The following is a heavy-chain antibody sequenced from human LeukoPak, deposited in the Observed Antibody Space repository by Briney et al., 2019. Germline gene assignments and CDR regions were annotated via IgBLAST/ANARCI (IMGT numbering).Heavy chain of an antibody. CDR2: ITGRGGNT. J-gene: IGHJ5*02. Sequence: GGSLRLSCAASGFSFSSYAMSGVRQAPGKGPEWVSGITGRGGNTYYADSLKGRITISRDTSKNTLYLQMNSLRAEDTAVYYCAKSHGGEVLSSFGRFDPRGEGTLVTVSS. CDR3: AKSHGGEVLSSFGRFDP. V-gene: IGHV3-23*01. CDR1: GFSFSSYA. D-gene: IGHD2-21*01.